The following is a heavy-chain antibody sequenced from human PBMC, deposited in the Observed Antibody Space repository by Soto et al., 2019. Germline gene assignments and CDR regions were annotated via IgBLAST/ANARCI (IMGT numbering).Heavy chain of an antibody. D-gene: IGHD1-26*01. V-gene: IGHV1-69*01. CDR3: ARTQGLVGADTPSGDWYFDL. Sequence: QVQLVQSGAEVKKHGSSVKVSCKASGGTFSSYAISWVRQAPGQGLEWMGGIIPIFGTANYAQKFQGRVTITADESTSTAYMELSSLRSEDTAVYYCARTQGLVGADTPSGDWYFDLWGRGTLVTVSS. CDR1: GGTFSSYA. CDR2: IIPIFGTA. J-gene: IGHJ2*01.